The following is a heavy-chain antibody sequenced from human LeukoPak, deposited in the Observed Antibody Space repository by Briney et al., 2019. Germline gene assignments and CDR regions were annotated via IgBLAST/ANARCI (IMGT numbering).Heavy chain of an antibody. D-gene: IGHD5-18*01. CDR3: ARETSTKYSYGLGY. J-gene: IGHJ4*02. CDR1: GYTFTRYG. CDR2: INPNSGGT. V-gene: IGHV1-2*02. Sequence: ASVKVSCKASGYTFTRYGMSWVRQAPGQGLEWMGWINPNSGGTNYAQKFQGRVTMTRDTSISTAYMELSRLRSDDTAVYYCARETSTKYSYGLGYWGQGTLVTVSS.